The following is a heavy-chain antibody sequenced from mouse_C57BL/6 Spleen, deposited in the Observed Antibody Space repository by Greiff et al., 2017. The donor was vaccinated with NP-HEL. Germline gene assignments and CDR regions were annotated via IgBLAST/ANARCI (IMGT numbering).Heavy chain of an antibody. CDR1: GYTFTDYN. V-gene: IGHV1-18*01. CDR3: AREDGNYPYYAMDY. Sequence: EVQLQQSGPELVKPGASVKIPCKASGYTFTDYNMDWVKQSHGKSLEWIGDINPNNGGTIYNQKFKGKATLTVDKSSSTAYMELRSLTSEDTAVYYCAREDGNYPYYAMDYWGQGTSVTVSS. CDR2: INPNNGGT. D-gene: IGHD2-1*01. J-gene: IGHJ4*01.